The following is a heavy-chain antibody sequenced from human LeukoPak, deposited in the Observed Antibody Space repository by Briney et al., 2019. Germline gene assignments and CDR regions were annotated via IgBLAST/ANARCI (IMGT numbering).Heavy chain of an antibody. V-gene: IGHV3-21*01. J-gene: IGHJ4*02. Sequence: GGSLRLSCAASGFTFSSYSMNWVRQAPGKGLEWVPSISSSSSYIYYADSVKGRFTISRDNAKNSLYLQMNSLRAEDTAVYYCARAEEKYSSSHQNFDYWGQGTLVTVSS. CDR2: ISSSSSYI. D-gene: IGHD6-13*01. CDR3: ARAEEKYSSSHQNFDY. CDR1: GFTFSSYS.